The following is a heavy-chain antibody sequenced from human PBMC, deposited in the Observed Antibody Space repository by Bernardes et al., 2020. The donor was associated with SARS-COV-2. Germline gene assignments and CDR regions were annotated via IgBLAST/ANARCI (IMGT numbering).Heavy chain of an antibody. CDR3: ARAGSGLGYYYYGMDV. J-gene: IGHJ6*02. D-gene: IGHD6-19*01. Sequence: ASVKVSCEASGYTFTGYYMHWVRQAPGQGLEWMGWINPNSGGTNYAQKFQGRVTMTRDTSISTAYMELSRLRSDDTAVYYCARAGSGLGYYYYGMDVWGQGTTVTVSS. CDR1: GYTFTGYY. CDR2: INPNSGGT. V-gene: IGHV1-2*02.